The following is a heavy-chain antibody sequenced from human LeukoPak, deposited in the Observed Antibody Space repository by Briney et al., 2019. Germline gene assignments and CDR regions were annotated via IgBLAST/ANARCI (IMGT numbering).Heavy chain of an antibody. D-gene: IGHD1-7*01. V-gene: IGHV1-69*05. J-gene: IGHJ4*02. Sequence: ASVKVSCKASGGTFISYAISWVRQAPGQGLEWMGGIIPIFGTANYAQKFQGRVTITTDESTSTAYMELSSLRSEDTAVYYCARVGDNWNYVGRPYYFDYWGQGTLVTVSS. CDR2: IIPIFGTA. CDR1: GGTFISYA. CDR3: ARVGDNWNYVGRPYYFDY.